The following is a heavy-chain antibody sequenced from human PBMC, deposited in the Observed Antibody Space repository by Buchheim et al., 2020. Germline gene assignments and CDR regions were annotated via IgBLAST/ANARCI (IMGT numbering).Heavy chain of an antibody. Sequence: EVQLVESGGGLVQPGGSLRLSCAASGFTFSSYWMHWVRQGPGKGLVWVSRIKSDGSSTTYADSVKGRFTISRDNGKNKLYLQMNSLRAEDTAVYYCAREDGYCTGGSCYDWFDPWGQGT. J-gene: IGHJ5*02. CDR2: IKSDGSST. V-gene: IGHV3-74*01. D-gene: IGHD2-15*01. CDR3: AREDGYCTGGSCYDWFDP. CDR1: GFTFSSYW.